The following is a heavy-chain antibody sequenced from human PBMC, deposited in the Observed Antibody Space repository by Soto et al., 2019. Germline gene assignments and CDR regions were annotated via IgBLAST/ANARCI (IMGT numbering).Heavy chain of an antibody. D-gene: IGHD3-10*01. Sequence: EAQLLQSGGGLVPPGGPLRLSCVASGFAFGNYPMPWVGQTPGKGLQWISTISGSGGMTDYEDSVRGRFTVSIDHSKDTVHLQMTSLRADDTAVYYCAKDRTMARGIRAFDIWGQGTTVTISS. CDR2: ISGSGGMT. J-gene: IGHJ3*02. CDR1: GFAFGNYP. CDR3: AKDRTMARGIRAFDI. V-gene: IGHV3-23*01.